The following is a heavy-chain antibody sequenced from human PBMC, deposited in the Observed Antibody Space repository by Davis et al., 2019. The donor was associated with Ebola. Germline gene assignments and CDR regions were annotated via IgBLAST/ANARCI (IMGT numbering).Heavy chain of an antibody. CDR1: GFTFSSYS. CDR3: ARDTFGAVAGIFDY. V-gene: IGHV3-48*01. Sequence: GESLKISCAASGFTFSSYSMNWVRQTPGKGLEWVSYISSSSTIYYADSVKGRFTISRDNSKNTLYLQMNSLRAEDTAVYYCARDTFGAVAGIFDYWGQGTLVTVSS. D-gene: IGHD6-19*01. J-gene: IGHJ4*02. CDR2: ISSSSTI.